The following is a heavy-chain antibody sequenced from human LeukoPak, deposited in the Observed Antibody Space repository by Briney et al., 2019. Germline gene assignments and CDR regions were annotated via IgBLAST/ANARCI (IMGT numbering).Heavy chain of an antibody. D-gene: IGHD2-15*01. CDR3: ASGVAPTILDAFDI. CDR1: GYSISSGYY. Sequence: SETLSLTCTVSGYSISSGYYWGWIRQPPGKGLEWIGSIYHSGSTYYNPSLKSRVTISVDTSKNQFSLKLSSVTAADTAVYYCASGVAPTILDAFDIWGQGTMVTVSS. CDR2: IYHSGST. V-gene: IGHV4-38-2*02. J-gene: IGHJ3*02.